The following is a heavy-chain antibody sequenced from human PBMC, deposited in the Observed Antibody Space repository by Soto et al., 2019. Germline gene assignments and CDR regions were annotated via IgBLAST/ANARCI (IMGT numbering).Heavy chain of an antibody. CDR3: AAERVTYYYDSSGYYGAFDI. J-gene: IGHJ3*02. D-gene: IGHD3-22*01. CDR1: GFTFTSSA. V-gene: IGHV1-58*01. Sequence: ASVKVSCKASGFTFTSSAVQWVRQARGQRLEWIGWIVVGSGNTNYAQKFQERVTITRDMSTSTAYMELSSLRSEDTAVYYCAAERVTYYYDSSGYYGAFDIWGQGTMVTVS. CDR2: IVVGSGNT.